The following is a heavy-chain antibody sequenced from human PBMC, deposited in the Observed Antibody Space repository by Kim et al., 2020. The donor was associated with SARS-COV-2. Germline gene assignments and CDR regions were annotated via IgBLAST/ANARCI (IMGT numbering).Heavy chain of an antibody. Sequence: SVKVSCKASGFTFTSSAVQWVRQARGQRLEWIGWIVVGSGNTNYAQKFQERVTITRDMSTSTAYMELSSLRSEDTAVYYCAIQRWLHLPDFDYWGQGTLVTVSS. CDR1: GFTFTSSA. CDR2: IVVGSGNT. V-gene: IGHV1-58*01. CDR3: AIQRWLHLPDFDY. D-gene: IGHD5-12*01. J-gene: IGHJ4*02.